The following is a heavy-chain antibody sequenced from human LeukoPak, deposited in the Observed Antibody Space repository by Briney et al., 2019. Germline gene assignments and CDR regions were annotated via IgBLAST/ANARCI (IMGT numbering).Heavy chain of an antibody. Sequence: ASVKVSCKASGHMFTDYYIHWVRQAPGQGFEWMGWMNVDSGGTKYAQKFQGRVTMTRATSISTAFMDLTRLRSDDTAVYYCARDSKVTGTSFDSWGQGTPVTVSS. J-gene: IGHJ4*02. D-gene: IGHD6-19*01. CDR3: ARDSKVTGTSFDS. CDR2: MNVDSGGT. CDR1: GHMFTDYY. V-gene: IGHV1-2*02.